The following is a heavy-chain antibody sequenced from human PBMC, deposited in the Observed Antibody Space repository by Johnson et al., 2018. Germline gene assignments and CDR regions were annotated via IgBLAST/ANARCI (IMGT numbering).Heavy chain of an antibody. Sequence: QVQLVQSGGGLVKPGGSLRLSCAASGFTFSDYYMSWIRQAPGKGLEWVSYISRSGSTIYYADSVKGRFTISRDNSKNSLYLQMKSLRTEDTALYYCAKGCSSTSCYPYYYYYMDVWGKGTTVTVSS. D-gene: IGHD2-2*01. CDR3: AKGCSSTSCYPYYYYYMDV. J-gene: IGHJ6*03. CDR2: ISRSGSTI. CDR1: GFTFSDYY. V-gene: IGHV3-11*01.